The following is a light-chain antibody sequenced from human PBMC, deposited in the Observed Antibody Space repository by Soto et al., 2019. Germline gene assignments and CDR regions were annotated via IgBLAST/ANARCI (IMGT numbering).Light chain of an antibody. V-gene: IGLV2-23*02. J-gene: IGLJ3*02. CDR1: SSDVGKYNL. Sequence: QSVLTQPASVSGSPGQSITISCTGTSSDVGKYNLVSWYQQHPGKAPKLIVYEANKRPSGVSNRFSGSKSGNTASLTISGLQAEDEVDYHCCSYAGSTTLWVFGGGTKLTVL. CDR2: EAN. CDR3: CSYAGSTTLWV.